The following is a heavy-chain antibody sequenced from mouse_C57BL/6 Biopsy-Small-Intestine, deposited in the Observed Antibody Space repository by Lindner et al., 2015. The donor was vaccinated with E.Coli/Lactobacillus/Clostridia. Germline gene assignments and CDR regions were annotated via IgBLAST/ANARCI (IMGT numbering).Heavy chain of an antibody. V-gene: IGHV1-19*01. CDR3: ARSRDYYGSSYGA. D-gene: IGHD1-1*01. CDR1: GYTFTDYY. Sequence: VQLQESGPVLVKPGASVKMSCKASGYTFTDYYMNWVKQSHGKSLEWIGVINPYNGGTSYNQKFKGKATLTVDKSFSTAYMELNSLTSEDSAVYYCARSRDYYGSSYGAWGQGTLVTVSA. J-gene: IGHJ3*01. CDR2: INPYNGGT.